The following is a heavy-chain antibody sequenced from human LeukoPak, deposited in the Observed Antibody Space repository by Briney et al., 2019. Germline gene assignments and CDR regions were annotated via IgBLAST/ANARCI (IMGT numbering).Heavy chain of an antibody. D-gene: IGHD4-11*01. CDR1: GFTFSSYG. CDR2: ISYDGSNK. J-gene: IGHJ4*02. CDR3: ARVPGIGYSNYGDY. V-gene: IGHV3-30*03. Sequence: GRSLRLSCAASGFTFSSYGMHWVRQAPGKGLEWVAVISYDGSNKYYADSVKGRFTISRDNAKNTLYLQMNSLRAEDTAVYYCARVPGIGYSNYGDYWGQGTLVTVSS.